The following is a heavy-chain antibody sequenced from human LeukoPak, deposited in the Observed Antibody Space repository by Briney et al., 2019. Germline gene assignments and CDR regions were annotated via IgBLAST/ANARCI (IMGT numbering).Heavy chain of an antibody. CDR1: GYSFTSYW. D-gene: IGHD5-12*01. J-gene: IGHJ4*02. V-gene: IGHV5-10-1*01. CDR3: ARARYSASDTQGFDY. Sequence: GESLKISCKGSGYSFTSYWISWVRQMPGQGLEWMGRIDPSDSYTNYSPSFQGHVTISADKSISTAYLQWSSLKASDTAIYFCARARYSASDTQGFDYWGQGTLVTVSS. CDR2: IDPSDSYT.